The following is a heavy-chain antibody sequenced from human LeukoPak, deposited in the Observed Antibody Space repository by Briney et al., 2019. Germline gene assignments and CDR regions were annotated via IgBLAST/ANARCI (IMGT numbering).Heavy chain of an antibody. V-gene: IGHV3-7*04. Sequence: GGSLRLSCAASGFTFSSYWMSWVRQAPGKGLEWVANIKQDGSEKYYVDSVKGRFTISRDNAKNSLYLQMNSLRAEDTAVYYCARGPRVLRFLDSRVGAFDIWGQGTMVTVSS. CDR3: ARGPRVLRFLDSRVGAFDI. CDR1: GFTFSSYW. J-gene: IGHJ3*02. D-gene: IGHD3-3*01. CDR2: IKQDGSEK.